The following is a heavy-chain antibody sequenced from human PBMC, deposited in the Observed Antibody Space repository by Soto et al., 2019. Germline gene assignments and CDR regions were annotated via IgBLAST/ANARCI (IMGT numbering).Heavy chain of an antibody. V-gene: IGHV3-30-3*02. CDR1: GVTVSDYP. Sequence: QVQVVESGGGVVQPGRSLRLSCAVSGVTVSDYPLHWVRQAPGKGLEWVAVMFRDENNKRYADSVKGRFTISRDNSKTTLYLQMDSLRPDYTVVYYCAKSAANWGQGTLVTVSS. CDR2: MFRDENNK. CDR3: AKSAAN. J-gene: IGHJ4*02.